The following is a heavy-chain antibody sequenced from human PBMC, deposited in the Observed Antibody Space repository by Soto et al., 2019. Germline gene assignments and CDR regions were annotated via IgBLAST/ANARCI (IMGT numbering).Heavy chain of an antibody. CDR1: GYTFTSYY. D-gene: IGHD2-15*01. CDR2: INPSGGST. J-gene: IGHJ2*01. V-gene: IGHV1-46*03. CDR3: ARGSYGSGGSCYSSGYFDL. Sequence: QVQLVQSGAEVKKPGASVKVSCKASGYTFTSYYMHWVRQAPGQGLEWMGIINPSGGSTSYAQKFQGRVTMRRDTSTSTVYMELSSLRSEDTAVYYCARGSYGSGGSCYSSGYFDLWGRGTLVTVSS.